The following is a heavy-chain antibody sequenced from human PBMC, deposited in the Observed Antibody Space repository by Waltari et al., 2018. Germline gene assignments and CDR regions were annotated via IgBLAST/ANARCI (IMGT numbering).Heavy chain of an antibody. V-gene: IGHV4-34*01. J-gene: IGHJ2*01. CDR3: ARDARSYWYFDL. CDR1: GGSFSGYY. Sequence: QVQLQQWGAGLLKPSETLSLTCAVYGGSFSGYYWSWIRQPPGKGLEWIGEINHSGSTNYNPSLKSRVTISVATSKNQFSLKLSSVTAADTAVYYCARDARSYWYFDLWGLGTLVPVSS. CDR2: INHSGST.